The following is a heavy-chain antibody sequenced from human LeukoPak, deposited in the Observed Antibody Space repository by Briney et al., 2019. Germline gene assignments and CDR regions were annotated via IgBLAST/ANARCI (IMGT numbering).Heavy chain of an antibody. CDR2: TSGRTT. J-gene: IGHJ4*02. V-gene: IGHV3-23*01. CDR3: ASAGGDSRPHDY. D-gene: IGHD4-23*01. Sequence: GGSLRLSCAASGFTFSSYAMSWVRQAPGKGPEWVSATSGRTTSYADAVKGRFTISRDNSKSTVSLQMNSLRAEDTAVYYCASAGGDSRPHDYWGQGTLVTVSS. CDR1: GFTFSSYA.